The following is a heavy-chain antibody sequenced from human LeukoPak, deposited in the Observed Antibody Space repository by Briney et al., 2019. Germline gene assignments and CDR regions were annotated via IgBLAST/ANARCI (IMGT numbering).Heavy chain of an antibody. D-gene: IGHD5-18*01. CDR1: GGSISGYY. Sequence: PSETLSLTCSVSGGSISGYYWSWIRQPPGKGLEWIGYIFYRRSTSYNPSLRSRVTISVDTSKSQFSLRLSSVTAADTAQYYCARRPPAEYSFDSWGQGTLVTVSS. J-gene: IGHJ4*02. CDR3: ARRPPAEYSFDS. V-gene: IGHV4-59*01. CDR2: IFYRRST.